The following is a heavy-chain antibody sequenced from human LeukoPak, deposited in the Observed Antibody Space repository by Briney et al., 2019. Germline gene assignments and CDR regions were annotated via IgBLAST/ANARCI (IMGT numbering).Heavy chain of an antibody. J-gene: IGHJ4*02. Sequence: KPSQTLSPTCAVSGGSISSGGYSWRCIRQPPGKGLEWIAYIYYSGTTYYNPTLKSRITMSLDTSKNLYSLKLSSVTAADTAVYYCARGRQRPVDYWGQGTLVTVSS. CDR1: GGSISSGGYS. CDR2: IYYSGTT. V-gene: IGHV4-30-4*07. CDR3: ARGRQRPVDY. D-gene: IGHD6-25*01.